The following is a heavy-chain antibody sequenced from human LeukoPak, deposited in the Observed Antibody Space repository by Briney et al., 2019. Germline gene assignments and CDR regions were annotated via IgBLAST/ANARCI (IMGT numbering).Heavy chain of an antibody. J-gene: IGHJ5*02. CDR1: GGSISSSSYY. CDR3: ARIGIAAAGGTGNWSDP. D-gene: IGHD6-13*01. CDR2: IYYSGST. Sequence: SETLSLTCTVSGGSISSSSYYWGWIRQPPGKGLEWIGSIYYSGSTYYNPSLKSRVTISVDTSKNQFSLKLSSVTAADTAVYYCARIGIAAAGGTGNWSDPWGQGTLATVSS. V-gene: IGHV4-39*01.